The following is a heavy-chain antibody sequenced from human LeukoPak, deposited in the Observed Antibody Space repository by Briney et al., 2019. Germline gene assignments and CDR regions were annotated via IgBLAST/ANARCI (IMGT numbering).Heavy chain of an antibody. V-gene: IGHV1-69*13. Sequence: ASVNVSCKASGGTFSSYAISWVRQAPGQGLEWMGGIIPIFGTANYAQKFQGRVTITADESTSTAYMELSSLRSEDTAVYYCARDSLGYCSSTSCSQNNWFDPWGQGTLVTVSS. D-gene: IGHD2-2*01. CDR1: GGTFSSYA. CDR3: ARDSLGYCSSTSCSQNNWFDP. J-gene: IGHJ5*02. CDR2: IIPIFGTA.